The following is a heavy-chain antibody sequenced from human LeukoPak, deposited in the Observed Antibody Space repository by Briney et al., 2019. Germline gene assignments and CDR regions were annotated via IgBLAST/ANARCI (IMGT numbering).Heavy chain of an antibody. D-gene: IGHD6-25*01. Sequence: ASVKVSCKASGGTFSSYAISWVRQAPGQGLEWMGRIIPILGIANYAQKFQGRVTITADKSTSTAYMELSSLRSEDTAVYYCARVRPAAADYYDMDVWGQGTTVTVSS. V-gene: IGHV1-69*04. CDR1: GGTFSSYA. CDR3: ARVRPAAADYYDMDV. CDR2: IIPILGIA. J-gene: IGHJ6*02.